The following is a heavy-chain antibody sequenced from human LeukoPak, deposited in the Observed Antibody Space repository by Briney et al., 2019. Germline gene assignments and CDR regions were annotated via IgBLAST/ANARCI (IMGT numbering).Heavy chain of an antibody. CDR1: GFTFSSYG. D-gene: IGHD3-22*01. V-gene: IGHV3-30*02. CDR2: IRYDGSNK. J-gene: IGHJ4*02. Sequence: PGGSLRLSCAASGFTFSSYGMHWVRQAPGKGLEWVAFIRYDGSNKYYADSVKGRFTISRDNSKNTLYLQMNSLRAADTAVYYCAKGDYYDSSGPWPFYWGQGTLVTVSS. CDR3: AKGDYYDSSGPWPFY.